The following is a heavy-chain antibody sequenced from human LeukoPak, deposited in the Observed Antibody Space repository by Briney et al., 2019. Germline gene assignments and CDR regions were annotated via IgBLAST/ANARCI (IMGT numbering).Heavy chain of an antibody. D-gene: IGHD1-26*01. J-gene: IGHJ4*02. CDR3: AKDRELYFDY. CDR2: IRYDGSNK. Sequence: QSGGSLRLSCAASGFTFSSYGMHWVRQAPGKGLEWVAFIRYDGSNKYYADSVKGRFTISRDNSKNTLYLQMNSLRAEDTAVYYCAKDRELYFDYWGQGTLVTVSS. CDR1: GFTFSSYG. V-gene: IGHV3-30*02.